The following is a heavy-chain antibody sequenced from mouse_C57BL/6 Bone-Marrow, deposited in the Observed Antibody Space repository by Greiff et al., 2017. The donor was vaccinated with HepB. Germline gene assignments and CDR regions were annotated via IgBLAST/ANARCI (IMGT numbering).Heavy chain of an antibody. J-gene: IGHJ4*01. CDR3: AIYYGDAMDY. CDR2: INPGSGGT. V-gene: IGHV1-54*01. D-gene: IGHD1-1*01. CDR1: GYAFTNYL. Sequence: QVQLQQSGAELVRPGTSVKVSCKASGYAFTNYLIEWVKQRPGQGLEWIGVINPGSGGTNYNEKFKGKATLTADKSSSPAYMQLSSLTSEDSAVYFCAIYYGDAMDYWGQGTSVTVSS.